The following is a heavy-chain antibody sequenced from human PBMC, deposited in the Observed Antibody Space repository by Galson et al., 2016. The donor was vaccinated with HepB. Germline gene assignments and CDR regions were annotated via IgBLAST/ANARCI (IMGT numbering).Heavy chain of an antibody. CDR1: GYTFIGYY. Sequence: SVKVSCKASGYTFIGYYINWVRQAPGHGLQWMGRINPNGGATSYAQHFQGRVTMTRDTSSSTVYMELSSLTSDDTAVYFCARDLGFGEEDFWGQGTLVTVSS. D-gene: IGHD3-10*01. J-gene: IGHJ4*02. CDR2: INPNGGAT. CDR3: ARDLGFGEEDF. V-gene: IGHV1-2*06.